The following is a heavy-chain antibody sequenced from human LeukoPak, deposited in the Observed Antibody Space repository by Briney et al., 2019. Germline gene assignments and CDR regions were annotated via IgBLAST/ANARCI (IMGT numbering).Heavy chain of an antibody. CDR2: IYYSGST. J-gene: IGHJ4*02. Sequence: SETLSLTCTVSGGSISSYYWSWIRQPPGKGLEWIGYIYYSGSTNYNPSLKSRVTISVDTSKNQFSLKLSSVTAADTAVYYCARNGGYSSPFDYWGQGTLVTVSS. CDR3: ARNGGYSSPFDY. V-gene: IGHV4-59*01. D-gene: IGHD3-22*01. CDR1: GGSISSYY.